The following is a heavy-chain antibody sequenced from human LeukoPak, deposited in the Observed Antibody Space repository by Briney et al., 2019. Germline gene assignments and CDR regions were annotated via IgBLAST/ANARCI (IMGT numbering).Heavy chain of an antibody. D-gene: IGHD5-18*01. Sequence: PSETLSLTCTVAGGSISSYYWSWIRQPAGKGLEWIGYIYYSGSTYYNPSLKSRVTISVDTSKNQFSLKLSSVTAADTAVYFCARVGSYSYGGIDYWGQGTLVTVSS. J-gene: IGHJ4*02. CDR2: IYYSGST. CDR3: ARVGSYSYGGIDY. CDR1: GGSISSYY. V-gene: IGHV4-59*06.